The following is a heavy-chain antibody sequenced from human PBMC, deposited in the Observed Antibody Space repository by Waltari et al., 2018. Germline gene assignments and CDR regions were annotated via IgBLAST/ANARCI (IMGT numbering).Heavy chain of an antibody. CDR3: ARGAFRAYQPLLYFDY. CDR2: MYSGGST. D-gene: IGHD2-15*01. Sequence: ELQLVETGGGLVRPGGSLRLSCAATGFTVRSNYINWVRQAPGKGPEWLSVMYSGGSTDYTDPVKGRFTISRDNSKNTLYLQMDSLTAEDTAIYYCARGAFRAYQPLLYFDYWGLGTPVTVSS. V-gene: IGHV3-53*02. CDR1: GFTVRSNY. J-gene: IGHJ4*02.